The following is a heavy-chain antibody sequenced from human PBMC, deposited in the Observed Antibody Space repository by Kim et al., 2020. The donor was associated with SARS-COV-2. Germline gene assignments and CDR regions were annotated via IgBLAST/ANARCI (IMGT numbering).Heavy chain of an antibody. CDR2: IYYSGST. CDR3: ARLQDSSSWLPFSPRDY. D-gene: IGHD6-13*01. Sequence: SETLSLTCTVSGGSISSSSYYWGWIRQPPGKGLEWIGSIYYSGSTYYNPSLKSRVTISVDTSKNQFSLKLSSVTAADTAVYYCARLQDSSSWLPFSPRDYWGQGTLVTVSS. CDR1: GGSISSSSYY. V-gene: IGHV4-39*01. J-gene: IGHJ4*02.